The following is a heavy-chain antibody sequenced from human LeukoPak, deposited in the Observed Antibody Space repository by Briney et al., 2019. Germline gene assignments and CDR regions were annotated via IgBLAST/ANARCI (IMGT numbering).Heavy chain of an antibody. CDR1: GGSISSSSYY. Sequence: SETLSLTCTVSGGSISSSSYYWGWIRQPPGKGLEWIGSIYYSGSTYYNPSLKSRVTISVDTSKSHFSLNLSSVTAADTAVYYCATTYSLERYFDGTFDYWGQGTLVTVSS. D-gene: IGHD3-9*01. V-gene: IGHV4-39*02. CDR2: IYYSGST. J-gene: IGHJ4*02. CDR3: ATTYSLERYFDGTFDY.